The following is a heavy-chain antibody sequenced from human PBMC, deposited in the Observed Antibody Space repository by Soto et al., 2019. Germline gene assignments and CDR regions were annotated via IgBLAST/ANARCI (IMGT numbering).Heavy chain of an antibody. V-gene: IGHV2-26*01. J-gene: IGHJ6*02. D-gene: IGHD2-15*01. CDR3: ARIAIGYCSGGSGYGYYGMDV. CDR2: IFSNDEK. CDR1: GFSLSNARMG. Sequence: QVTLKESGPVLVKPTETLTLTCTVSGFSLSNARMGVSWIRQPPGKALEWLAHIFSNDEKSYSTSLKSRLTISKDTSKRQVVLTMTNMDPVDTATYYCARIAIGYCSGGSGYGYYGMDVWGQGTTVTVSS.